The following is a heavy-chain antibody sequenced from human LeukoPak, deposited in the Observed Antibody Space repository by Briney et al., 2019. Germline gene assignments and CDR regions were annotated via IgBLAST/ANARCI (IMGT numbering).Heavy chain of an antibody. CDR2: ISYGGSNK. CDR1: GFTFSRYA. D-gene: IGHD2-2*01. CDR3: ARDWGVYCSSTSCYSSY. J-gene: IGHJ4*02. V-gene: IGHV3-30*04. Sequence: GGSLRLSCAASGFTFSRYAMHWVRQAPGKGLEWLAFISYGGSNKYYADSVKGRFTISRDNAKNSLYLQMNSLRAEDTAVYYCARDWGVYCSSTSCYSSYWGQGTLVTVSS.